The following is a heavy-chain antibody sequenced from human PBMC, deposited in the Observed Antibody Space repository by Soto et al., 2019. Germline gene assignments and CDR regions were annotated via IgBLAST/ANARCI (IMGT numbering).Heavy chain of an antibody. CDR3: AREPNYFDY. V-gene: IGHV1-18*01. Sequence: QVQLVQSGAEVKKPGASVKVSCKASGYTFSSYGISWVRQAPGQGLEWMGWISAYNGNTKYAQKFQGRVTMTTDTSTSTADMELRSLRSDDTAVYHCAREPNYFDYWGQGTLVTVSS. CDR1: GYTFSSYG. J-gene: IGHJ4*02. CDR2: ISAYNGNT.